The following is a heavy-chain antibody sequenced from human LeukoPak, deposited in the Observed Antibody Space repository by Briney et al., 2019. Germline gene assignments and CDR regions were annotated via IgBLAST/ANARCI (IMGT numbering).Heavy chain of an antibody. J-gene: IGHJ6*02. V-gene: IGHV3-30*18. Sequence: GGSLRLSCAASGFTFSSYGMHWVRQAPDKGLEWVSVISYDGSNKYYADSVKGRFTISRDNSKNTLYLQMNSLRAEDTAVYYCAKAYSYGSKVYYYYGMDVWGQGTTVTVSS. D-gene: IGHD5-18*01. CDR2: ISYDGSNK. CDR1: GFTFSSYG. CDR3: AKAYSYGSKVYYYYGMDV.